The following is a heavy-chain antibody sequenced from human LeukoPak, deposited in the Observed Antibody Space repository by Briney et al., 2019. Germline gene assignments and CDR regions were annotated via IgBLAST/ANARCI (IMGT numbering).Heavy chain of an antibody. V-gene: IGHV3-23*01. Sequence: GGSLRLSCAASGFTFSSYAMTWVRQAPGKGLEWVSGISGGGSTFYADSVKGRFTISRDNSKNTLYLQMNSLRAEDSAVYYCAKDEKVGATYYFGYWGQGTVVTVSS. CDR2: ISGGGST. D-gene: IGHD1-26*01. CDR1: GFTFSSYA. J-gene: IGHJ4*02. CDR3: AKDEKVGATYYFGY.